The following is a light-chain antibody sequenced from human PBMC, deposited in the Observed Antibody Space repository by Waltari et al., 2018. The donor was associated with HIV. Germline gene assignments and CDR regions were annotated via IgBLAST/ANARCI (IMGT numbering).Light chain of an antibody. Sequence: QSALTQETSVSGTVGQKVTLSCTGNSNNIGSYAVGWYQHVSHGAPRTVMFGTSLPSGIPDLFSASKAGTTASLTISGLQPAYEADYYCSAWDYSLSALVFGGGTNLTVL. CDR1: SNNIGSYA. CDR3: SAWDYSLSALV. CDR2: GT. J-gene: IGLJ2*01. V-gene: IGLV1-36*01.